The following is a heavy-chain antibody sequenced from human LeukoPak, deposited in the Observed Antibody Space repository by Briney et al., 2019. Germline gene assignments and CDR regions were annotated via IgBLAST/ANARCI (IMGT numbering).Heavy chain of an antibody. CDR3: ARDRSGIAVAGTFPAMNWFDP. D-gene: IGHD6-19*01. V-gene: IGHV1-2*02. CDR2: INPNSGGT. CDR1: GYTFTGYY. J-gene: IGHJ5*02. Sequence: ASVKVSCKASGYTFTGYYMHWVRQAPGRGLEWMGWINPNSGGTNYAQKFQGRVTMTRDTSISTAYMELSRLRSDDTAVYYCARDRSGIAVAGTFPAMNWFDPWGQGTLVTVSS.